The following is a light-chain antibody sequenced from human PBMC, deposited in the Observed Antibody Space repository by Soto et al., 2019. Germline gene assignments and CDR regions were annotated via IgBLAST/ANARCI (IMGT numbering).Light chain of an antibody. V-gene: IGKV1-39*01. CDR3: QQSYSTPYT. CDR2: AAS. Sequence: DIQMTQSPSSLSASVGDRVTITCRASQSISSYLNWYQQKPGIAPKLLIYAASSLQSGVPSRFTCSGSGTDFTLTISSLQPEDFATYYCQQSYSTPYTFGQGTKLEIK. J-gene: IGKJ2*01. CDR1: QSISSY.